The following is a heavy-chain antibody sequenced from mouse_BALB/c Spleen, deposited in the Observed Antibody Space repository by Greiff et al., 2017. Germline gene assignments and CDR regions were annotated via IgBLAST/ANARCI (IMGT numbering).Heavy chain of an antibody. D-gene: IGHD2-14*01. CDR1: GYTFTSYW. Sequence: LQQPGSELVRPGASVKLSCKASGYTFTSYWMHWVKQRHGQGLEWIGNIYPGSGSTNYDEKFKSKGTLTVDTSSSTAYMHLSSLTSEDSAVYYCTRTRSPYYFDYWGPGTTLTVSS. J-gene: IGHJ2*01. V-gene: IGHV1S22*01. CDR3: TRTRSPYYFDY. CDR2: IYPGSGST.